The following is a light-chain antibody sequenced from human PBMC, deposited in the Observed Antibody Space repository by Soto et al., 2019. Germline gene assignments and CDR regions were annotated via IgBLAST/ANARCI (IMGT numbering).Light chain of an antibody. Sequence: IVLTQSPGTLSLSPGERASLSCGASQSVDSYLAWYQQKPGQAPRLVIYGASNRATGIPDRVSGSGSGTSFTLTISRLEPQDFAVYYCQQYGTSPYTFGQGTKLEIK. J-gene: IGKJ2*01. CDR2: GAS. V-gene: IGKV3-20*01. CDR1: QSVDSY. CDR3: QQYGTSPYT.